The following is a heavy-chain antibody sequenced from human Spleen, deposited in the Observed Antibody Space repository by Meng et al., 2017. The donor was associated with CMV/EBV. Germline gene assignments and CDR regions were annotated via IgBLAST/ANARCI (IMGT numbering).Heavy chain of an antibody. J-gene: IGHJ4*02. D-gene: IGHD1-1*01. CDR2: IYYSGST. V-gene: IGHV4-61*01. CDR3: ARFWTTRALFDY. Sequence: GSLRLSCTVSGGSVSSGSYYWSRIRQPPGKGLEWIGYIYYSGSTNYNPSLKSRVTISVDTSKNQFSLKLSSVTAADTAVYYCARFWTTRALFDYWGQGTLVTVSS. CDR1: GGSVSSGSYY.